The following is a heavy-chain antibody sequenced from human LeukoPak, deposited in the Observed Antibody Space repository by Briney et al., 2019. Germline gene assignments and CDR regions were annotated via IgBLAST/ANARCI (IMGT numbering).Heavy chain of an antibody. CDR3: ARDLGRQQLVDL. Sequence: GGSLRLSCAASGFTFSSNYMSWVRQAPGKGLEWVSVIYSGGSTYYADSVKGRFTISRDNSKNTLYLQMNSLRAEDTAVYYCARDLGRQQLVDLWGQGTLVTVSS. J-gene: IGHJ5*02. D-gene: IGHD6-13*01. CDR2: IYSGGST. V-gene: IGHV3-66*01. CDR1: GFTFSSNY.